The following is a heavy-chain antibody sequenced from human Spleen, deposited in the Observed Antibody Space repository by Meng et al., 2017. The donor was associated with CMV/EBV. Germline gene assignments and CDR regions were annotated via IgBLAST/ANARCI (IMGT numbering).Heavy chain of an antibody. V-gene: IGHV1-2*02. D-gene: IGHD6-19*01. Sequence: ASVKVSCKASGYTFTVYYIHWVRQAPRQGLEWMGWINPQTGATYYAQKFQGRVTMTRDTSITTAYMETRLRSDDTAVYYCARSSGLDYWGQGTLVTVSS. J-gene: IGHJ4*02. CDR3: ARSSGLDY. CDR2: INPQTGAT. CDR1: GYTFTVYY.